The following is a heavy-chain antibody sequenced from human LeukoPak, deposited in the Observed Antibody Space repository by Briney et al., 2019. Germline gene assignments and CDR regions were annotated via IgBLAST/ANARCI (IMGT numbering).Heavy chain of an antibody. J-gene: IGHJ5*02. Sequence: GGSLRLSCAASGFTFSDYYMSWIRQAPGKGLEGVSYISSSSSYTNYADSVKGRFTISRDNAKNSLYLQMNSLRAEDTAVYYCARAGGGSGSYPYNWYDPWGQGTLVTVSS. CDR1: GFTFSDYY. CDR2: ISSSSSYT. V-gene: IGHV3-11*06. D-gene: IGHD3-10*01. CDR3: ARAGGGSGSYPYNWYDP.